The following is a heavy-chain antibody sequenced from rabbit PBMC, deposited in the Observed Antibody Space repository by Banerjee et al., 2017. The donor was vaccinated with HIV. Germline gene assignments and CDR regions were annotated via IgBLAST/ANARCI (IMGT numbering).Heavy chain of an antibody. J-gene: IGHJ4*01. V-gene: IGHV1S7*01. CDR1: GFDFSSYY. CDR2: IDPFFGST. Sequence: QLKESGGGLVQPGGSLKLSCKASGFDFSSYYMSWVRQAPGKGLEWIGYIDPFFGSTYSGNWVNGRFTISSDNARNTVDLQMNSLTAADTATYFCAREDISVWKFNLWGQGTLVTVS. D-gene: IGHD4-1*01. CDR3: AREDISVWKFNL.